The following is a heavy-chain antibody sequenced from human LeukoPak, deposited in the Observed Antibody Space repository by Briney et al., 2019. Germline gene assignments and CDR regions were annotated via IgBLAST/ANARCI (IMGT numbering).Heavy chain of an antibody. J-gene: IGHJ4*02. CDR3: ARRGGSGRSFDY. Sequence: SETLSLTCTVSGGSVSSGTYYWSWXXXXXXXXXXXIGYIYYTGSTNYNPSLKSRLTISVDTSKNQFSLKLSSVTAADTAVYYCARRGGSGRSFDYWGQGTLVTVSS. V-gene: IGHV4-61*01. CDR2: IYYTGST. D-gene: IGHD3-10*01. CDR1: GGSVSSGTYY.